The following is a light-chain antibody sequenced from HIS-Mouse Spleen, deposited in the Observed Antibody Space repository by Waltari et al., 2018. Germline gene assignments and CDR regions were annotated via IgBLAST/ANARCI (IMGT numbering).Light chain of an antibody. CDR3: QVWDSSSDHVV. J-gene: IGLJ2*01. CDR1: NLGSNS. Sequence: SYVLTQPPSVSVAPGKTARITCGGNNLGSNSVHWYQQKPGQAPGLVVYDDSDRPSGIPERFSGSNSGNTATLTISRVEAGDEADYYCQVWDSSSDHVVFGGGTKLTVL. CDR2: DDS. V-gene: IGLV3-21*03.